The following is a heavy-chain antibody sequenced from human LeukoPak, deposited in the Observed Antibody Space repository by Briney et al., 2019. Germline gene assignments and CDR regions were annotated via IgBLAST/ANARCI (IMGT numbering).Heavy chain of an antibody. J-gene: IGHJ4*02. V-gene: IGHV1-18*01. CDR1: GYTFTTYG. Sequence: ASVKVSCKASGYTFTTYGISWVRQAPGQGLEWMGWISAYNGNTNYAQKLQGRVTVTTDTSTSTAYMELRSLRSDDTGVYYCAIGSTRITIFGVAANYFDYWGQGTPVTVSS. D-gene: IGHD3-3*01. CDR3: AIGSTRITIFGVAANYFDY. CDR2: ISAYNGNT.